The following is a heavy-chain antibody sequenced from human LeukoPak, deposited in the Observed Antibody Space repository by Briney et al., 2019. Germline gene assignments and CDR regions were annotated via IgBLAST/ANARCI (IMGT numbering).Heavy chain of an antibody. V-gene: IGHV3-23*01. CDR3: AKGLTYNSGSRGYFDY. Sequence: GGSLRLSCAASGFIFSSYAMSWVRQAPGKGLEWVSAISNSGGSTYYADSVKGRFAISRGNPKNTLYLQMNSLRAEDTAVYYCAKGLTYNSGSRGYFDYWGQGTLVTVSS. CDR2: ISNSGGST. D-gene: IGHD6-19*01. CDR1: GFIFSSYA. J-gene: IGHJ4*02.